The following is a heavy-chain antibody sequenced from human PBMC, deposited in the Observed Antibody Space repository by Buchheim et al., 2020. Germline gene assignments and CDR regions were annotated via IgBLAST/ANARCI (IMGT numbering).Heavy chain of an antibody. Sequence: QVQLVESGGGVVQPGRSLRLSCAASGFTFSSYAMHWVRQAPGKGLEWVAVISYDGSNKYYADSVKGRFTISRDNSKNKLYLQMNSLRAEDTAVYYCARDSNTDYGDYGYFDLWGRGTL. V-gene: IGHV3-30-3*01. CDR2: ISYDGSNK. CDR3: ARDSNTDYGDYGYFDL. J-gene: IGHJ2*01. CDR1: GFTFSSYA. D-gene: IGHD4-17*01.